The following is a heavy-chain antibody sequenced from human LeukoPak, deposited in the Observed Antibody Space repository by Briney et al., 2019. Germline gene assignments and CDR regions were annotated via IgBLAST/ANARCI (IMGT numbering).Heavy chain of an antibody. Sequence: GESLKISCKGSGYSFTSYWIAWVRQLPGKGLEWMGIVYLGDSDTRYSPSFQGQVTISTDKSINTAYLQWSSLKTSDTAMYYCVRLSCTSTNCYSRWLDNWGQGTRVTVSS. CDR2: VYLGDSDT. D-gene: IGHD2-2*02. CDR3: VRLSCTSTNCYSRWLDN. V-gene: IGHV5-51*01. J-gene: IGHJ4*02. CDR1: GYSFTSYW.